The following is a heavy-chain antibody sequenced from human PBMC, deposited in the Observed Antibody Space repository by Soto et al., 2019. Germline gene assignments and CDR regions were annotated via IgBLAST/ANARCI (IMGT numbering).Heavy chain of an antibody. Sequence: EMQLVESGGGLVQPGRSLRLSFAASGFTFDDYAMHWVRQPPGKGLEWVAGISWNSGIIEYADSVKGRFTISRDSAKNSLFLQMNSLKPEDTALYYCTKDIEWGVSHLNHAFDVWGQGTMVSFSS. CDR1: GFTFDDYA. CDR3: TKDIEWGVSHLNHAFDV. V-gene: IGHV3-9*01. CDR2: ISWNSGII. J-gene: IGHJ3*01. D-gene: IGHD1-26*01.